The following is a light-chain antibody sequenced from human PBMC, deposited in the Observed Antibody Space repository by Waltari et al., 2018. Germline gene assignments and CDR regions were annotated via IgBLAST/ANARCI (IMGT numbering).Light chain of an antibody. CDR1: QSVTTN. Sequence: EIVMTQSPATLSVSPGERAIISCRASQSVTTNLAWYQQKPGQPPRLLIYGASPRATDIPARFIGSGSGTEFTLTITSLQSEDFAVYYCHQYNDGPPFNFGQGTKLEIK. CDR2: GAS. CDR3: HQYNDGPPFN. J-gene: IGKJ2*01. V-gene: IGKV3-15*01.